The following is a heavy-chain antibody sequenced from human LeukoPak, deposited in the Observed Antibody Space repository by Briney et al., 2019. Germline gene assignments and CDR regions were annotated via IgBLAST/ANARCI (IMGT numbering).Heavy chain of an antibody. CDR3: ARGHYDSSGYSFDY. J-gene: IGHJ4*02. Sequence: GGSLRLSCAASGFTFSSYDMHWVRQATGKGLEWVSVIGTAGDTYYPGSVKGRFTISRENAKNSLYLQMTSLRAGDTAVYYCARGHYDSSGYSFDYRGQGTLVTVSS. D-gene: IGHD3-22*01. V-gene: IGHV3-13*01. CDR1: GFTFSSYD. CDR2: IGTAGDT.